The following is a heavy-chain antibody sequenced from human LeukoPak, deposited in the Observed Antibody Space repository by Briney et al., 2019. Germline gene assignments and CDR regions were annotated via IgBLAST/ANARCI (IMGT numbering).Heavy chain of an antibody. D-gene: IGHD1-26*01. CDR2: IKQDGSEK. CDR3: APAPSIVGATTVDY. Sequence: GGSLRLSCAASGFTFSSYWMSWVRQAPGKGLEWVANIKQDGSEKYYVDSVKGRFTISRDNAKNSLYLQMNSLRAEDTAVYYCAPAPSIVGATTVDYWGQGTLVTVSS. CDR1: GFTFSSYW. J-gene: IGHJ4*02. V-gene: IGHV3-7*03.